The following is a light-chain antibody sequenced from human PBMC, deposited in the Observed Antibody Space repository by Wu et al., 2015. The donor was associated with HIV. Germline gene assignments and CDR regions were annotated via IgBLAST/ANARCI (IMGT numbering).Light chain of an antibody. Sequence: EIMMTQSPATLSVSPGQRVTLSCRASQTLNNKLAWYQQKPGQAPRLLIYGASTRATGIPARFSGSGSETEFTLTISSLQSEDFATYYCQQYNNWPPWTFGQGTKVVIK. V-gene: IGKV3-15*01. CDR3: QQYNNWPPWT. J-gene: IGKJ1*01. CDR2: GAS. CDR1: QTLNNK.